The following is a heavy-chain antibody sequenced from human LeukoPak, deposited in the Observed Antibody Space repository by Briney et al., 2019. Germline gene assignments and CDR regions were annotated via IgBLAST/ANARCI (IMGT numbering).Heavy chain of an antibody. D-gene: IGHD1-26*01. Sequence: GGSLRLSCAASGFTFEDYAMHWVRQAPGKGLGWVSGISRNSGSIDYADSVKGRFTISRDNAKNSLYLQMNSLRAEDTAVYYCARDPYSGSYGNYYYYFMDVWGKGTTVTISS. J-gene: IGHJ6*03. CDR2: ISRNSGSI. CDR3: ARDPYSGSYGNYYYYFMDV. V-gene: IGHV3-9*01. CDR1: GFTFEDYA.